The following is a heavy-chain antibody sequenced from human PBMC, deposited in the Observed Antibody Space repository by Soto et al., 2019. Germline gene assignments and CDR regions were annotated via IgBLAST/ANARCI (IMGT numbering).Heavy chain of an antibody. D-gene: IGHD3-22*01. CDR1: GGSISSYY. V-gene: IGHV4-59*01. Sequence: PSETLSLICTVSGGSISSYYWSWIRQPPGKGLEWIGYIYYSGSTNYNPSLKSRVTISVDTSKNQFSLKLSSVTAADTAVYYCARTYYYDSSGYPYWGQGTLVTVSS. CDR2: IYYSGST. CDR3: ARTYYYDSSGYPY. J-gene: IGHJ4*02.